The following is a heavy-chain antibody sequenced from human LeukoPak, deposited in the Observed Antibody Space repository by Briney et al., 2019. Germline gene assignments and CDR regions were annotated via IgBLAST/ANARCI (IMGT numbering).Heavy chain of an antibody. D-gene: IGHD3-22*01. Sequence: SETLSLTCTVSGGSISSYYWSWIRQPPGKGLEWIGYIYYSGSTNYNPSLKSRVTISVDTSKNQFSLKLSSVTAADTAVYYCARVVQSTDSSGFYLPEYFQHWGQGTLVTVSS. CDR2: IYYSGST. J-gene: IGHJ1*01. V-gene: IGHV4-59*01. CDR3: ARVVQSTDSSGFYLPEYFQH. CDR1: GGSISSYY.